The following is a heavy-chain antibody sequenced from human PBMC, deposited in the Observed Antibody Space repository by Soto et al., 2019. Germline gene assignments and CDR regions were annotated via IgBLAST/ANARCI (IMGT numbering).Heavy chain of an antibody. J-gene: IGHJ4*02. CDR2: IGGSGTTI. D-gene: IGHD3-22*01. CDR1: GFPFSAYA. CDR3: ASSYYYDSSGSQPFDY. Sequence: GGSLRLSCVASGFPFSAYAMNWVRQTPGKGLEWVCGIGGSGTTIYCADSVKGRFTISRDNARNSLYLQMNSLRAEDTAVYYCASSYYYDSSGSQPFDYWGQGTLVTV. V-gene: IGHV3-23*01.